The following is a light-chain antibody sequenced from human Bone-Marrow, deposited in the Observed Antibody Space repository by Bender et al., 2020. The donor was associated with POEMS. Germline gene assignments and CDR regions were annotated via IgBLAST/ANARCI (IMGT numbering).Light chain of an antibody. J-gene: IGLJ3*02. CDR2: DVS. CDR1: SSDVGGYNY. V-gene: IGLV2-14*01. CDR3: SSYTSSSTLV. Sequence: QSALTQPASVSGSPGQSITISCTGTSSDVGGYNYVSWYQQHPGKAPKLMIYDVSNRPSGVSNRFSSSKSGNTASLTISGLQAEDESEYYCSSYTSSSTLVFRGGTKLTVL.